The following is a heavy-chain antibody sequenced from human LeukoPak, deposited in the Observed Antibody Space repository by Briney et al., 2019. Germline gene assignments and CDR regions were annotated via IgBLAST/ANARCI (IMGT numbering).Heavy chain of an antibody. CDR1: GGSFSGYY. CDR3: ARVSWFPGTSYYYMDV. Sequence: SETLSLTCAVYGGSFSGYYWSWIRQPPGKGLEWIGEINHSGSTNYNPSLKSRVTISVDTSKNQFSLKLSSVTAADTAVYYCARVSWFPGTSYYYMDVWGKGTAVTVSS. V-gene: IGHV4-34*01. D-gene: IGHD1-1*01. CDR2: INHSGST. J-gene: IGHJ6*03.